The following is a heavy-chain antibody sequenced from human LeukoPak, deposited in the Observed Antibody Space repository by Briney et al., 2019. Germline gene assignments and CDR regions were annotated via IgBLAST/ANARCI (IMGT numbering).Heavy chain of an antibody. V-gene: IGHV5-51*01. CDR1: GYSFTSYW. J-gene: IGHJ3*02. D-gene: IGHD3-10*01. CDR2: IYPGDSDT. Sequence: GESLEIYCKGSGYSFTSYWIGWVRQVPGKGLEWMGIIYPGDSDTRYSPAFQGQVTISADKSISTAYLQWSSLKASDTAMYYCARPVREVRGHDAFDIWGQGTMVTVSS. CDR3: ARPVREVRGHDAFDI.